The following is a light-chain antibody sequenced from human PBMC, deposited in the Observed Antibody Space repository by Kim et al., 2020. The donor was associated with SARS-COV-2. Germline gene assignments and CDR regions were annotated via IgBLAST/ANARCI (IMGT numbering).Light chain of an antibody. CDR1: QGIRNE. CDR2: SAY. V-gene: IGKV1-17*01. CDR3: LPHNSYARP. Sequence: ASVRERITCTYRARQGIRNELGWYQLKPGKSPNRLNYSAYSLQSGVASRFSGSRSWSEFTLPISSLQPAYLATYYCLPHNSYARPFGPWTKVDIK. J-gene: IGKJ2*01.